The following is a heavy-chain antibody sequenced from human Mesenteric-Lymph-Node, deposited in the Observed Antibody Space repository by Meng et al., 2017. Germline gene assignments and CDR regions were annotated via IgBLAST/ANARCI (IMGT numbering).Heavy chain of an antibody. Sequence: ASVKVSCKASGYTFTGYYMHWVRQAPGQGLEWMGRINPNSGGTNYAQKFQGRVTMTRDTSISTAYMELSRLRSDDTAVYYCARVPSKITLPSSSPIPNDYWGQGTLVTVSS. CDR1: GYTFTGYY. CDR3: ARVPSKITLPSSSPIPNDY. CDR2: INPNSGGT. V-gene: IGHV1-2*06. J-gene: IGHJ4*02. D-gene: IGHD6-6*01.